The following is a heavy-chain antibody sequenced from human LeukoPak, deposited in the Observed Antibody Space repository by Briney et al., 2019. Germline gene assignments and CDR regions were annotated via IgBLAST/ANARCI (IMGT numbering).Heavy chain of an antibody. CDR1: GFTFSSYG. CDR2: ISGSGGST. D-gene: IGHD3-10*02. V-gene: IGHV3-23*01. Sequence: WGSLRLSCAASGFTFSSYGMSWVRQAPGKGLEWVSAISGSGGSTYYADSVKGRFTISRDNSKNSLYLQMNSLRAEDTAVYYCAELGITMIGGVWGKGTTVTISS. J-gene: IGHJ6*04. CDR3: AELGITMIGGV.